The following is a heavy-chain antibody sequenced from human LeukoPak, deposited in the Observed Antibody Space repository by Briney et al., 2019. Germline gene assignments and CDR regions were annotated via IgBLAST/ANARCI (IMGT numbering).Heavy chain of an antibody. CDR1: GFTFTTYA. CDR3: AKRRGLELLYYYYMDV. D-gene: IGHD1-7*01. V-gene: IGHV3-23*01. CDR2: TSGNGGST. Sequence: GGSLRLSCAASGFTFTTYAMSWVRQAPGKGLEWVSATSGNGGSTYYADSVKGRFTISRDNSKNTLYLQMNSLRAEDTAVYYCAKRRGLELLYYYYMDVRGKGTTVTVSS. J-gene: IGHJ6*03.